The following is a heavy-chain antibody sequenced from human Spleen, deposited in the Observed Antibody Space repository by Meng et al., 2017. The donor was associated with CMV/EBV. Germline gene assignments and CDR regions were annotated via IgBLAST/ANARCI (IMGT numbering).Heavy chain of an antibody. CDR2: MYETGSA. J-gene: IGHJ5*02. CDR3: ARGLFYYGP. CDR1: GDFIGTYY. V-gene: IGHV4-59*01. Sequence: SETLSLTCTVSGDFIGTYYWTWIRQTPTKGPEWIVYMYETGSANYNPSLKSRVTISVDTSKKQFSLKLNSVTAADTAVYYCARGLFYYGPWGQGTLVTVSS. D-gene: IGHD3-10*01.